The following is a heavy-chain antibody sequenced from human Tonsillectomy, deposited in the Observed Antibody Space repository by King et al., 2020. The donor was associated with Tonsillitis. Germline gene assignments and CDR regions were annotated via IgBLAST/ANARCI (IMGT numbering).Heavy chain of an antibody. CDR2: IWYDGSNK. V-gene: IGHV3-33*08. CDR1: GFTFSSYG. Sequence: VQLVESGGGVVQPGRSLRLSCAASGFTFSSYGMHWVRQAPGKGLEGVAVIWYDGSNKFYADSVKGRFTISRDNSKNTLYLQMNSLRAEDTAVYYCARDPSIAARNYFDYWGQGTLVTVSS. CDR3: ARDPSIAARNYFDY. D-gene: IGHD6-6*01. J-gene: IGHJ4*02.